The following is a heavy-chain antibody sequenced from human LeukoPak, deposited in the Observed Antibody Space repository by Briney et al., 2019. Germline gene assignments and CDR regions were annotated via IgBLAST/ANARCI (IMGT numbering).Heavy chain of an antibody. D-gene: IGHD2/OR15-2a*01. CDR1: GFTFSDYW. J-gene: IGHJ4*02. CDR3: VSFYETY. Sequence: PGGSLRLSCAASGFTFSDYWMHWVRQAPGKGLVWVSHINSDGSWTSYADSVKGRFTISNDNAKNTVYLQMNSLRAEDTAVYYCVSFYETYWGRGTLVTVSS. CDR2: INSDGSWT. V-gene: IGHV3-74*01.